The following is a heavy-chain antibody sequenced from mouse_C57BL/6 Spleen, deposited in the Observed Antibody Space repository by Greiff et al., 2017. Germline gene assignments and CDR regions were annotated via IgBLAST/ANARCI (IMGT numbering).Heavy chain of an antibody. V-gene: IGHV1-4*01. CDR1: GYTFTSYT. Sequence: VKLMESGAELARPGASVKMSCKASGYTFTSYTMHWVKQRPGQGLEWIGYINPSSGYTKYNQKFKDKATLTADKSSSTAYMQLSSLTSEDSAVYYCAREDYGYPFAYWGQGTLVTVSA. D-gene: IGHD2-2*01. CDR2: INPSSGYT. J-gene: IGHJ3*01. CDR3: AREDYGYPFAY.